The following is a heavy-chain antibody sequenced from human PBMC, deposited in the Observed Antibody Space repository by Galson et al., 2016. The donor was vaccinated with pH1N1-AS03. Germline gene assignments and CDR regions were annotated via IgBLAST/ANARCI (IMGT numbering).Heavy chain of an antibody. J-gene: IGHJ4*02. CDR1: GFTFSSYA. D-gene: IGHD3-22*01. CDR2: IRSSGDTI. V-gene: IGHV3-48*01. Sequence: SLRLSCAASGFTFSSYAMSWVRQAPGKGLEWISYIRSSGDTIFYANSVKGRFTISRDNAKNSVYLQMNSLRAEDTAVYYCARDYNYAFDYWGQGTPVTVSS. CDR3: ARDYNYAFDY.